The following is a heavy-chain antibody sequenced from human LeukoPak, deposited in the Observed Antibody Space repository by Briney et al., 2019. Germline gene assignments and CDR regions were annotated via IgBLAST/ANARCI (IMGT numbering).Heavy chain of an antibody. CDR3: AREEVDCSGGSCYSGGYFDY. CDR1: GGSISSCY. D-gene: IGHD2-15*01. CDR2: IYYSGST. V-gene: IGHV4-59*01. Sequence: SETLSLTCTVSGGSISSCYWSWIRQPPGKGLEWIGYIYYSGSTNYNPSLKSRVTISVDTSKNQFSLKLSSVTAADTAVYYCAREEVDCSGGSCYSGGYFDYWGQGTLVTVSS. J-gene: IGHJ4*02.